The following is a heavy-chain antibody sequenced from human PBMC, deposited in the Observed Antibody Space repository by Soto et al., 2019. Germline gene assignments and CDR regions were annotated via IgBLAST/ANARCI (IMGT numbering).Heavy chain of an antibody. V-gene: IGHV3-30*18. CDR1: GFTFSSYG. Sequence: GGSLRLSCAASGFTFSSYGMHWVRQAPGKGLEWVAVISYDGSNKYYADSVKGRFTISRDNSKNTLYLQMNSLRAEDTAVYYCAKDTPLYSSSSVFDYWGQGTLVTVSS. D-gene: IGHD6-6*01. CDR2: ISYDGSNK. J-gene: IGHJ4*02. CDR3: AKDTPLYSSSSVFDY.